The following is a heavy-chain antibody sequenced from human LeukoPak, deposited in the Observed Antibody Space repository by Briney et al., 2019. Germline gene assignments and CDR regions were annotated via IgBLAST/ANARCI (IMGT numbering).Heavy chain of an antibody. V-gene: IGHV4-59*08. J-gene: IGHJ6*03. CDR1: GASTSAYY. Sequence: PSETLSLTCTVSGASTSAYYWSWIRQPPGKGLEWIGYSYSGGNANYNPSLKTRVAISVDTSRNQFSLQLSSVTAADTAVYYCARLTGGDYPYNYYYYIGVWGKGTTVTVSS. CDR2: SYSGGNA. CDR3: ARLTGGDYPYNYYYYIGV. D-gene: IGHD1-1*01.